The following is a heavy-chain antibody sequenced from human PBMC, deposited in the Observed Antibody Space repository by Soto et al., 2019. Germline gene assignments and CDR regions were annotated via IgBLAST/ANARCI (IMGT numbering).Heavy chain of an antibody. CDR3: VRPHYESNTFYYYFDY. V-gene: IGHV4-34*12. CDR1: GGSFSGYY. D-gene: IGHD3-22*01. CDR2: ILHGGST. Sequence: PSETLSLTCAVYGGSFSGYYWRWIRHPPGKGLEWIGEILHGGSTNYSPSLKSRVTISVDTSKNQVSLELRSVTAADTAVYYCVRPHYESNTFYYYFDYWGQGTLVTVSS. J-gene: IGHJ4*02.